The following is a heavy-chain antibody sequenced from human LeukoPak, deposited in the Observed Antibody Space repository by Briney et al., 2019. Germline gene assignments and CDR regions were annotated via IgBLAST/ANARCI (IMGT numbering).Heavy chain of an antibody. D-gene: IGHD3-9*01. CDR1: GGTFSSYA. V-gene: IGHV1-69*05. CDR2: IIPIFGTA. Sequence: SVKVSCKASGGTFSSYAISWVRQAPGQGLEWMGRIIPIFGTANYAQKFQGRVTITTDESTSTAYMELSSLRSEDTAVYYFVRNHQTAYDILTGYNDNWFDPWGQGTLVTVSS. CDR3: VRNHQTAYDILTGYNDNWFDP. J-gene: IGHJ5*02.